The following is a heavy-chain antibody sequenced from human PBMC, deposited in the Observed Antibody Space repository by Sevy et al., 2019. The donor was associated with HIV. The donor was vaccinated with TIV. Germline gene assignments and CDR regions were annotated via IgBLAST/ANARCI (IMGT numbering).Heavy chain of an antibody. J-gene: IGHJ4*02. Sequence: GESLKISCQASGYNFTNYWIHWVRQLPGKDMEWMGRIDPSDSYINYNPSLEGHVTFSADKSIFTAYLHWSSLKASDIAMYYCARAYYYDDTGYHLDSWGQGTLVTVSS. D-gene: IGHD3-22*01. CDR3: ARAYYYDDTGYHLDS. CDR2: IDPSDSYI. V-gene: IGHV5-10-1*01. CDR1: GYNFTNYW.